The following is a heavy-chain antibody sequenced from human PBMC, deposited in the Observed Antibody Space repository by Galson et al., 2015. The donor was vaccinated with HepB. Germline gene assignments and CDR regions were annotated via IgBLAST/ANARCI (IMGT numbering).Heavy chain of an antibody. J-gene: IGHJ4*02. D-gene: IGHD4-17*01. CDR1: GGTFSSYA. CDR3: ARALYGDYAVGFLWY. Sequence: SVKVSCKASGGTFSSYAISWVRQAPGQGLEWMGGIIPIFGTANYAQKFQGRVTITADESTSTAYMELSSLRSEDTAVYYCARALYGDYAVGFLWYWGQGTLVTVSS. V-gene: IGHV1-69*13. CDR2: IIPIFGTA.